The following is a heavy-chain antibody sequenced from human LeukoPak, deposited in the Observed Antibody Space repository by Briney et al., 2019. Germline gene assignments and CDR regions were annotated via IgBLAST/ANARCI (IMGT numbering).Heavy chain of an antibody. CDR2: IHPNSGGT. CDR3: ARDLVVVAVKGIGGDY. V-gene: IGHV1-2*02. J-gene: IGHJ4*02. CDR1: GYTFTGYY. D-gene: IGHD2-15*01. Sequence: ASVKVSCKASGYTFTGYYMHWVRQAPGQGLEWMGWIHPNSGGTNYAQKFQGRVTMTRDTSISTAYMGLSRLRSDDTAVYYCARDLVVVAVKGIGGDYWGQGTLVTVSS.